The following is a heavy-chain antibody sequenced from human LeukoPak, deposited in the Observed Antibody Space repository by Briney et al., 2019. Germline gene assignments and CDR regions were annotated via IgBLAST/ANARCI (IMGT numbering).Heavy chain of an antibody. V-gene: IGHV3-21*01. CDR2: ISSSSSYI. CDR3: ARDHRTATMALDY. J-gene: IGHJ4*02. Sequence: GGSLRLSCAVSGFTFSSYSMNWVRQAPGKGLEWVSSISSSSSYIYYADSVKGRFTISRDNAKNSLYLQMNSLRAEDTAVYYCARDHRTATMALDYWGQGTLVTVSS. D-gene: IGHD5-12*01. CDR1: GFTFSSYS.